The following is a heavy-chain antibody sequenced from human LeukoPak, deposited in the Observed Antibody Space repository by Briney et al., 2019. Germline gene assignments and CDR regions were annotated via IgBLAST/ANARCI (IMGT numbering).Heavy chain of an antibody. CDR2: ISAYNGNT. Sequence: GGSLRLSCAASGFTFSSYGISWVRQAPGQGLEWMGWISAYNGNTNYAQKLQGRVTMTTDTSTSTAYMELRSLRSDDTAVYYCARVYDFWSGYPDYWGQGTLVTVSS. D-gene: IGHD3-3*01. J-gene: IGHJ4*02. CDR3: ARVYDFWSGYPDY. V-gene: IGHV1-18*01. CDR1: GFTFSSYG.